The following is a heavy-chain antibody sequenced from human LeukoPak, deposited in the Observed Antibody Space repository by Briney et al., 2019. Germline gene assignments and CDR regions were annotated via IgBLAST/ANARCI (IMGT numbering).Heavy chain of an antibody. CDR1: GYSISSGYY. J-gene: IGHJ6*04. V-gene: IGHV4-38-2*02. Sequence: SETLSLTCTVSGYSISSGYYWGWIRQPPGKGLEWIGSIYHSGSTYYNPSLKSRVTISVDTSKNQFSLKLSSVTAADTAVYYCARLFALVDVWGKGTTVTISS. CDR3: ARLFALVDV. CDR2: IYHSGST.